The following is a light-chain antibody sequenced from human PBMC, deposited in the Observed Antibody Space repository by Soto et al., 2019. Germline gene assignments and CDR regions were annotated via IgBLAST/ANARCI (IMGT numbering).Light chain of an antibody. CDR2: GAS. CDR3: QQYGSSPLT. CDR1: QSVSSNY. Sequence: EIVLTQSPGTLSLSPGERATLSCRASQSVSSNYLAWYQQKPGQAPRLLIYGASSRATGTSDRFSGSGSEADFTLSISRLEPEDFAVYYGQQYGSSPLTFGGGTKVEIK. V-gene: IGKV3-20*01. J-gene: IGKJ4*01.